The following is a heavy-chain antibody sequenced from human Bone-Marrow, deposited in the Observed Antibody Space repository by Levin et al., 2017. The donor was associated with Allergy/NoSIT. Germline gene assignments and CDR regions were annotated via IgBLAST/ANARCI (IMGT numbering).Heavy chain of an antibody. CDR3: AREGYGSDWNDWHLDL. D-gene: IGHD6-19*01. CDR1: GFTFSNSD. V-gene: IGHV3-13*01. J-gene: IGHJ2*01. CDR2: IGTVGDT. Sequence: RASETLSLTCAASGFTFSNSDMHWVRQAPGKGLEWVSAIGTVGDTYYPGSVKGRFTISRENARNSLYLQMNSLTAGDTAVYYCAREGYGSDWNDWHLDLWGRGTLVTVSS.